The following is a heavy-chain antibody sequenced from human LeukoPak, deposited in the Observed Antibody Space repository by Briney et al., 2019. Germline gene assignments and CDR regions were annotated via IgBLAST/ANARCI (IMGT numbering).Heavy chain of an antibody. CDR1: GYTFTGYY. Sequence: ASVTVSCKASGYTFTGYYMHWVRQAPGQGLEWMGWINPNSGGTNYAQKFQGRVTMTRDTSISTAYMELSRLRSDDTAVYYCARVAAAGTWWFDPWGQGTLVTVSS. CDR3: ARVAAAGTWWFDP. D-gene: IGHD6-13*01. V-gene: IGHV1-2*02. J-gene: IGHJ5*02. CDR2: INPNSGGT.